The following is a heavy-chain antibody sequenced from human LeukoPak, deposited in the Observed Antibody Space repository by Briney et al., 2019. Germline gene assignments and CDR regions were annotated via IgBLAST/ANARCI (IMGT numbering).Heavy chain of an antibody. CDR1: GYTFTSYG. CDR2: ISAYNGNT. CDR3: ARLYTSPVVGIRYYFDY. V-gene: IGHV1-18*01. J-gene: IGHJ4*02. Sequence: ASVKVSCKASGYTFTSYGISWVRQAPGQGLEWMGWISAYNGNTNYAQKLQGRVTMTTDTSTSTAYMELRSLRSDDTAVYYCARLYTSPVVGIRYYFDYWGQGTLGAVSS. D-gene: IGHD2-15*01.